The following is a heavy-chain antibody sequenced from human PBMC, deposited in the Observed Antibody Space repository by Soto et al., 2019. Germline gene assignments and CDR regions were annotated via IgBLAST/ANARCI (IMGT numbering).Heavy chain of an antibody. CDR1: GYTFTSYY. J-gene: IGHJ4*02. Sequence: ASVKVSCKXSGYTFTSYYMHWVQQAPGQGLEWMGIINPSGGSTNYAQKFQGRVTMTRDTSTSTVYMELSSLRSEDTAVFYCARAYSGSSSYDYWGQGTLVTVSS. CDR2: INPSGGST. CDR3: ARAYSGSSSYDY. V-gene: IGHV1-46*01. D-gene: IGHD1-26*01.